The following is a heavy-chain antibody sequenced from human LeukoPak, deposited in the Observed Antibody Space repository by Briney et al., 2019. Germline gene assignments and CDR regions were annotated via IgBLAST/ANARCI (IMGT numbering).Heavy chain of an antibody. Sequence: ASVKVSFTASGYTFTVYYMHWVRQAPGQGLEWMGWINPNSGGTNYAQKFQGRVTMTRDTSISTAYMELSRLRSDDTAVYYCARDGGYCSGGSCYGEDWFDPWGQGTLVTVSS. D-gene: IGHD2-15*01. CDR1: GYTFTVYY. CDR3: ARDGGYCSGGSCYGEDWFDP. CDR2: INPNSGGT. V-gene: IGHV1-2*02. J-gene: IGHJ5*02.